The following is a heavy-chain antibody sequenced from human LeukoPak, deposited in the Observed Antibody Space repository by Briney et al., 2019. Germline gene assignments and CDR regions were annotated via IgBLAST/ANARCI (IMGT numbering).Heavy chain of an antibody. J-gene: IGHJ6*02. CDR1: GGSISTYY. CDR3: ARVNNPHPVTFGGVIALHYYGMDV. D-gene: IGHD3-16*02. V-gene: IGHV4-59*01. CDR2: IYYTGST. Sequence: SETLSLTCTVSGGSISTYYWSWIRQPPGKGLEWIGNIYYTGSTIYNPSLESRVTMSVDTSENQLFLNLTSVTAADTAVYYCARVNNPHPVTFGGVIALHYYGMDVWGQGTTVTVSS.